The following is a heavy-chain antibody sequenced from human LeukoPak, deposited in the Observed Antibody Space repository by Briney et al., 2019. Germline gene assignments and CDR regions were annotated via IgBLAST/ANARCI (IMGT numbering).Heavy chain of an antibody. CDR2: IYHSGST. Sequence: SETLSLTCTVSGYSISSGYYWGWIRQPPGKGLEWIGSIYHSGSTYYNPSLKSRVTISVDTSKNQFSLKLSSVTAADTAVYYCARDGSITMIVVVSFDYWGQGTLVIVSS. CDR1: GYSISSGYY. D-gene: IGHD3-22*01. J-gene: IGHJ4*02. CDR3: ARDGSITMIVVVSFDY. V-gene: IGHV4-38-2*02.